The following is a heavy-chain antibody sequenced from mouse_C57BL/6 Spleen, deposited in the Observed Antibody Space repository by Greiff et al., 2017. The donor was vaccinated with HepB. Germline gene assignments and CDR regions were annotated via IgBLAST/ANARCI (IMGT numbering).Heavy chain of an antibody. V-gene: IGHV3-6*01. D-gene: IGHD1-1*01. CDR3: ARVPHYYGSSYGFAY. J-gene: IGHJ3*01. CDR1: GYSITSGYY. CDR2: ISYDGSN. Sequence: EVQLQESGPGLVKPSQSLSLTCSVTGYSITSGYYWNWIRQFPGNKLEWMGYISYDGSNNYNPSLKNRISITRDTSKNQFFLKLNSVTTEDTATYYCARVPHYYGSSYGFAYWGQGTLVTVSA.